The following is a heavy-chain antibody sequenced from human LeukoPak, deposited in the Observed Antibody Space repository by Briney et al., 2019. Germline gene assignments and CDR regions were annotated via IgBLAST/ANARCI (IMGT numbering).Heavy chain of an antibody. J-gene: IGHJ4*02. CDR1: GFTFSSYS. D-gene: IGHD2-8*01. V-gene: IGHV3-48*01. CDR3: ARDTGMLVGNFDY. Sequence: GGSLRLSCAASGFTFSSYSMNWVRQAPGKGLEWVSYISSSRSTIYYADSVKGRFTISRGNAKNSLYLQMNSLRAEDTAVYYCARDTGMLVGNFDYWGQGTLVTVSS. CDR2: ISSSRSTI.